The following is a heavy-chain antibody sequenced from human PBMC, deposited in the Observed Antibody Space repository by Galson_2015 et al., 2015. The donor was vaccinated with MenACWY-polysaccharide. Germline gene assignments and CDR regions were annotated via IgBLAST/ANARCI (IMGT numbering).Heavy chain of an antibody. D-gene: IGHD6-19*01. CDR2: ISWNSGSI. Sequence: SLRLSCAASGFTFDDYAMHWVRQAPAKGLEWVSGISWNSGSIGYADSVKGRFTISRDNAKNSLYLQMNSLRAEDTALYYCAKDSPDSSGWYIDWYFDLWGRGTLVTVSS. CDR1: GFTFDDYA. V-gene: IGHV3-9*01. CDR3: AKDSPDSSGWYIDWYFDL. J-gene: IGHJ2*01.